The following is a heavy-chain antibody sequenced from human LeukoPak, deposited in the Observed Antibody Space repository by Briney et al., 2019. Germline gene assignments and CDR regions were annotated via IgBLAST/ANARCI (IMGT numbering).Heavy chain of an antibody. D-gene: IGHD3-22*01. J-gene: IGHJ3*02. V-gene: IGHV4-30-4*08. Sequence: PSRTLSLTCTVSGGSISSGDYYWSWIRQPPGKGLEWIGYIYYSGSTFYNPSLKSRVTISVDTSKNQFSLKLSSVTAADTAVYYCARVLYYYDSSGYYRRNDAFDIWGQGTMVTVSS. CDR2: IYYSGST. CDR1: GGSISSGDYY. CDR3: ARVLYYYDSSGYYRRNDAFDI.